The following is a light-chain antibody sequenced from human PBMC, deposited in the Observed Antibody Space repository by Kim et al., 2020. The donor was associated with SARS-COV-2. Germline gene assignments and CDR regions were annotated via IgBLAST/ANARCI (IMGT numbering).Light chain of an antibody. CDR1: SSNIGAGYD. CDR3: QSYDSSLSGFV. CDR2: GNS. V-gene: IGLV1-40*01. J-gene: IGLJ1*01. Sequence: RDTISATGSSSNIGAGYDVHWYQQLPGTAPQLLIYGNSNRPSGVPDRFSGSKSGTSASLAITGLQAEDEADYYCQSYDSSLSGFVFGTGTKVTVL.